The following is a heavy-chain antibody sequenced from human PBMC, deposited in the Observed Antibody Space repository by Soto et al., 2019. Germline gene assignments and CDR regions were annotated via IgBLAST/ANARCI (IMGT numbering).Heavy chain of an antibody. J-gene: IGHJ6*02. Sequence: SGPTRVNPTQTLTLTCTFSGFSLSTSGVGVGWIRQPPGKALEGLALIYWNDDKRYSPSLKSRLTITKHTSKNQVVLTMTNMDPVDTATYYCAHRGSYYDSSGYYYYYGMDVWGQGTTVTVSS. V-gene: IGHV2-5*01. CDR2: IYWNDDK. CDR3: AHRGSYYDSSGYYYYYGMDV. D-gene: IGHD3-22*01. CDR1: GFSLSTSGVG.